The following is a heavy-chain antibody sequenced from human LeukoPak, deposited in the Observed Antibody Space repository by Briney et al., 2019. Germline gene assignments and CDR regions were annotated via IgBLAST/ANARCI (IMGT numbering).Heavy chain of an antibody. CDR1: GGSFSGYY. D-gene: IGHD6-13*01. J-gene: IGHJ1*01. V-gene: IGHV4-34*01. CDR3: ARGLISAAGSFQH. Sequence: SETLSLTCAVYGGSFSGYYWSWIRQPPGKGLEWIGEVHHSGSTNYNPSLKSRVTVSVDTSRNQFSLKLSSVTAADTAVYYCARGLISAAGSFQHWGQGTLVTVSS. CDR2: VHHSGST.